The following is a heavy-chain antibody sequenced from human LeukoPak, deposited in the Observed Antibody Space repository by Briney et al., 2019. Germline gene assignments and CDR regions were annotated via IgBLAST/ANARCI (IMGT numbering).Heavy chain of an antibody. Sequence: GASVKVSCKASGYTFTSYGISWVRQAPGQGLEWMGWISAYNGNTNYAQKLQGRVTMTTETSTSTAYMELRSLRSDDTAVYYCARDLESGWPGGDWFDPWGQGTLVTVSS. V-gene: IGHV1-18*01. CDR3: ARDLESGWPGGDWFDP. CDR1: GYTFTSYG. CDR2: ISAYNGNT. D-gene: IGHD6-19*01. J-gene: IGHJ5*02.